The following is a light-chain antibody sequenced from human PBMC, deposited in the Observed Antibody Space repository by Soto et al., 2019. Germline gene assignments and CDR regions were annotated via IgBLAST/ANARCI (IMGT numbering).Light chain of an antibody. Sequence: DIQITQSPSSLSSSVGDRVTITCHSSQDISNYLNWYQQKPGKASKLLIYDASNLETGVPSRFSGSGSGTDFTFTISSLQPEDIATYYCQQYDNLPLTFGPGTKVDIK. V-gene: IGKV1-33*01. CDR3: QQYDNLPLT. CDR1: QDISNY. J-gene: IGKJ3*01. CDR2: DAS.